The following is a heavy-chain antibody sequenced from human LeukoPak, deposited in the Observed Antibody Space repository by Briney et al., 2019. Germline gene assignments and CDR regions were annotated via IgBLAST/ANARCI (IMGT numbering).Heavy chain of an antibody. J-gene: IGHJ5*02. V-gene: IGHV1-18*01. CDR1: GYTFTSYG. CDR2: ISAYNGNT. CDR3: ARRLLWFGEFPPHNWFDP. D-gene: IGHD3-10*01. Sequence: GASVKVSCKASGYTFTSYGISRVRQAPGQGLEWMGWISAYNGNTNYAQKLQGRVTMTTDTSTSTAYMELRSLRSDDTAVYYCARRLLWFGEFPPHNWFDPWGQGTLVTVSS.